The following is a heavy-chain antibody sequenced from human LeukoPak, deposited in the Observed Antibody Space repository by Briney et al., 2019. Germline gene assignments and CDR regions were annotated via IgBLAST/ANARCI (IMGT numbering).Heavy chain of an antibody. CDR2: IIPIFGTA. D-gene: IGHD2-2*01. Sequence: SVKVSCKASGYTFTSYGISWVRQAPGQGLEWMGGIIPIFGTANYAQKFQGRVTITADESTSTAYMELSSLRSEDTAVYYCARDGDCSSTSCPNYYYGMDVWGQGTTVTVSS. V-gene: IGHV1-69*13. CDR1: GYTFTSYG. CDR3: ARDGDCSSTSCPNYYYGMDV. J-gene: IGHJ6*02.